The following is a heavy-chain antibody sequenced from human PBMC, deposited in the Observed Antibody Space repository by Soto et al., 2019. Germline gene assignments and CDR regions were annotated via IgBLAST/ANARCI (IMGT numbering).Heavy chain of an antibody. CDR3: ARDGGRHSGGIDY. CDR1: GGTFSSYS. CDR2: IIPIFGTA. J-gene: IGHJ4*02. V-gene: IGHV1-69*01. Sequence: QVQLVQSGAEVKKPGSSVKVSCKASGGTFSSYSINWVRQAPGQGLEWMGEIIPIFGTANYAQKFQGRVTIAADEATSTADMKIRSLRSAYMSVYYCARDGGRHSGGIDYWGQGTLVTVSS. D-gene: IGHD1-26*01.